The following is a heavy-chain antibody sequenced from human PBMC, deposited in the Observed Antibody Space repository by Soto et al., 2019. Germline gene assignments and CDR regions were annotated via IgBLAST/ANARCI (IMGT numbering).Heavy chain of an antibody. CDR1: GGSIASGGYY. CDR3: ASYCSSTSCYFDGAFDI. V-gene: IGHV4-31*03. Sequence: PSETLSLTCTVSGGSIASGGYYWSWFRQHPGKGLEWIGYINYSGNTYYNPSLKSRVTISVDTSKSQFSLKLSSVTAADTAVYYCASYCSSTSCYFDGAFDIWGQGTMVTVSS. J-gene: IGHJ3*02. D-gene: IGHD2-2*01. CDR2: INYSGNT.